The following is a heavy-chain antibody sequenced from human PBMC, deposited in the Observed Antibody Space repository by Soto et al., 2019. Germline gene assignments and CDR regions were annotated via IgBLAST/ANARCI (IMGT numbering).Heavy chain of an antibody. Sequence: EASVKVSCKASGYTFTSYYMHWVRQAPGQGLEWMGIINPSGGSTSYAQKFQGRVTMTRDTSTSTVYMELSSLRSEDTAVYYCARSYGSGSYYSLARHYYGMDVWGQGTTVTVSS. CDR1: GYTFTSYY. V-gene: IGHV1-46*03. CDR2: INPSGGST. D-gene: IGHD3-10*01. CDR3: ARSYGSGSYYSLARHYYGMDV. J-gene: IGHJ6*02.